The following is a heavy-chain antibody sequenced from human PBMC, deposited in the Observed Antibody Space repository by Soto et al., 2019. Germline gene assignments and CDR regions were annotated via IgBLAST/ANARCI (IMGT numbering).Heavy chain of an antibody. V-gene: IGHV3-23*01. Sequence: EVQLLESGGGLVQPGGSLRLSCAASGFTFSSYAMSWVRQAPGKGLEWVSAISGSGGSTYYADSVKGRFTISRDNSKNTLYLQMNSMSAEDTAVYYCANYDSSGYYSTSDAFDIWGQGTMVTVSS. CDR2: ISGSGGST. J-gene: IGHJ3*02. D-gene: IGHD3-22*01. CDR1: GFTFSSYA. CDR3: ANYDSSGYYSTSDAFDI.